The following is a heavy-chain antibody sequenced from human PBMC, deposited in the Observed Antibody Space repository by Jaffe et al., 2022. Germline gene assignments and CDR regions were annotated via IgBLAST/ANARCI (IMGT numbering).Heavy chain of an antibody. CDR3: ARGVSAVAIDY. CDR1: GGSISSGSYY. Sequence: QVQLQESGPGLVKPSQTLSLTCTVSGGSISSGSYYWSWIRQPAGKGLEWIGRIYTSGSTNYNPSLKSRVTISVDTSKNQFSLKLSSVTAADTAVYYCARGVSAVAIDYWGQGTLVTVSS. CDR2: IYTSGST. V-gene: IGHV4-61*02. J-gene: IGHJ4*02. D-gene: IGHD6-19*01.